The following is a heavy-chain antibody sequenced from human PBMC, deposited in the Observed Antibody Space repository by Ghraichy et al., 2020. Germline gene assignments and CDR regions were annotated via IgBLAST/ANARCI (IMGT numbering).Heavy chain of an antibody. CDR1: GFTFSSYW. J-gene: IGHJ4*02. V-gene: IGHV3-74*01. CDR2: INSDGSST. Sequence: GGSLRLSCVASGFTFSSYWMHLVRQAPGKGLVWVSRINSDGSSTSYADSVKGRFTISRDNAKNTLYLQMNSLRAEDTAVYYCARRYYYDSSGYYHELDYWGQGTLVTVSS. D-gene: IGHD3-22*01. CDR3: ARRYYYDSSGYYHELDY.